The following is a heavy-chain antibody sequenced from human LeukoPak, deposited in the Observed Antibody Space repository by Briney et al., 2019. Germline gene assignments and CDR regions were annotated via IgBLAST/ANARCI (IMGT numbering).Heavy chain of an antibody. CDR1: GGSISSGGYS. D-gene: IGHD5-24*01. V-gene: IGHV4-30-4*07. Sequence: SQTLSLTCAVSGGSISSGGYSWSWIRQPPGEGLKWIGYIYYSGSTEYYPSLKSRVTISVDTSKNQFSLKLTSVTAADTAVYYCARGRPGRDGYNYFDYWGQGTLVTVSS. J-gene: IGHJ4*02. CDR2: IYYSGST. CDR3: ARGRPGRDGYNYFDY.